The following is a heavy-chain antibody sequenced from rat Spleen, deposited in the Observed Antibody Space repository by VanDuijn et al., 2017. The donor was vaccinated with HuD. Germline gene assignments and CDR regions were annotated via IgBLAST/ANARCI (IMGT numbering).Heavy chain of an antibody. J-gene: IGHJ2*01. D-gene: IGHD1-9*01. V-gene: IGHV2-30*01. Sequence: QVQLKESGPGLVQPSQTLSLTCTVSGFSLTSYNVHWVRQPTGKGLEWMGIIWTGGSTDYNSALKSRLSISRDTSKSQVFLKMNSLQTEDIATYYCARGHGYNYAYFDYWGQGVMVTVSS. CDR1: GFSLTSYN. CDR2: IWTGGST. CDR3: ARGHGYNYAYFDY.